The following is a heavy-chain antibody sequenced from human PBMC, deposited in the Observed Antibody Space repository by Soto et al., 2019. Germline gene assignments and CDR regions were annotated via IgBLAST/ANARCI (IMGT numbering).Heavy chain of an antibody. J-gene: IGHJ4*02. D-gene: IGHD6-19*01. Sequence: QVQLQQWGAGLLKPSETLSLTCAVYGGSFSGYYLSWIRQPPGKGLEWIGEINHSGSTNYNPSLKSRVTISVDTSKNQFSLKLSSVTAADTAVYYCARGTRYSSGWYVYWGQGTLVTVSS. CDR2: INHSGST. CDR1: GGSFSGYY. CDR3: ARGTRYSSGWYVY. V-gene: IGHV4-34*01.